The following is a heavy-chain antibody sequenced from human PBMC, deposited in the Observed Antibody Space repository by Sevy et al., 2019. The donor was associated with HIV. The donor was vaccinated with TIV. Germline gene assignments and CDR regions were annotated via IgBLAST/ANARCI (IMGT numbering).Heavy chain of an antibody. V-gene: IGHV3-23*01. D-gene: IGHD3-10*01. CDR2: ISGSGGST. J-gene: IGHJ4*02. CDR3: AKSCYGSGSYYRFDY. CDR1: GFTFSSYA. Sequence: GGSLRLSCAASGFTFSSYAMSWVRQAPGKGLEWVSAISGSGGSTYYADSVKGRFTISRDNSKNTQYLQMNSLRAEDTGVYYCAKSCYGSGSYYRFDYWGQGAMVHVFS.